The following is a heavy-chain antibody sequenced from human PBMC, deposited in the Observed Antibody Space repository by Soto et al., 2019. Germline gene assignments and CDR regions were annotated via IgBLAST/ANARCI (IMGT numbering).Heavy chain of an antibody. CDR1: GFTFRSYA. D-gene: IGHD6-13*01. V-gene: IGHV3-23*01. CDR2: ISGSGGST. Sequence: GGSLRLSCAASGFTFRSYAMSWVRQAPGKGLEWVSAISGSGGSTYYADSVKGRFTISRDNSKNTLYLQMNSLRAEDTAVYYCAKGLRAADDAFDIWGQGTMVTVSS. J-gene: IGHJ3*02. CDR3: AKGLRAADDAFDI.